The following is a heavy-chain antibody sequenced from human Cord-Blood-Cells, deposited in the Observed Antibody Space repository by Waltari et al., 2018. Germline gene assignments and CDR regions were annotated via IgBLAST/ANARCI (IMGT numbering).Heavy chain of an antibody. D-gene: IGHD5-12*01. V-gene: IGHV1-69*10. CDR3: ARGSGYDRGYPSFDY. CDR1: GGTFSSYA. Sequence: QVQLVQSGAEVKKPGSSVKVSCKASGGTFSSYAISWVRQAPGQGLEWMGGIIPILGIANHAQKFQGRVTITADKSTSTAYRELSSLRSEDTAVYYCARGSGYDRGYPSFDYWGQGTLVTVSS. CDR2: IIPILGIA. J-gene: IGHJ4*02.